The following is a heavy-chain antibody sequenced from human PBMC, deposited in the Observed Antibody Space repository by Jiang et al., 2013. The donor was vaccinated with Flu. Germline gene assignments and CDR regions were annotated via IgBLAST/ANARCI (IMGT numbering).Heavy chain of an antibody. Sequence: VQLLESGGGLVQPGGSVRLSCAASGFTFSSYAMSWVRQAPGKGLEWVSLISSSGGGTFFADSVKGRSTISRDSSKNTLFLQMNNLRAEDMAVYYCAKVRWLQTGPHFDYWGQGTLVTVSS. CDR2: ISSSGGGT. V-gene: IGHV3-23*01. CDR1: GFTFSSYA. D-gene: IGHD5-24*01. CDR3: AKVRWLQTGPHFDY. J-gene: IGHJ4*02.